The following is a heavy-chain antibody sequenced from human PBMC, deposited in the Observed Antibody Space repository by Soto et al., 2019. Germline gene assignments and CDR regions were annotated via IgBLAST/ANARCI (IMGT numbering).Heavy chain of an antibody. Sequence: GSLRLSCAASGFTFSSYAMSWVRQAPGKGLEWVSAISGSGGSTYYADSVKGRFTISRDNSKNTLYLQMNSLRAEDTAVYYCAKFYGSGSYRYGMDVWGQGTTVTVSS. J-gene: IGHJ6*02. D-gene: IGHD3-10*01. CDR1: GFTFSSYA. V-gene: IGHV3-23*01. CDR3: AKFYGSGSYRYGMDV. CDR2: ISGSGGST.